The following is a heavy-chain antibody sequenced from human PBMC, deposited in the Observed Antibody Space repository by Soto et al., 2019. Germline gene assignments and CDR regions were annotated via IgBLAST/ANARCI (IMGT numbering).Heavy chain of an antibody. CDR3: ARSVAVPGAHIDY. V-gene: IGHV4-59*01. Sequence: SETLSLTCSVSGGSISGSYGSWIRQSPGKGLEWLGYVYYTGSTNYSPSLRSRVSISVDTSKNEFSLRLSSVTAADTAVYFCARSVAVPGAHIDYWGQGTQVTVSS. CDR2: VYYTGST. CDR1: GGSISGSY. J-gene: IGHJ4*02. D-gene: IGHD6-19*01.